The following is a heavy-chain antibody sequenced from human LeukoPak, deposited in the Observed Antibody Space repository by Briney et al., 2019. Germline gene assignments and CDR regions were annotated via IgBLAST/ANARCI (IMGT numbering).Heavy chain of an antibody. V-gene: IGHV1-46*01. CDR1: EYTFTSYY. CDR3: ARVAPRYSSSWKIFDY. D-gene: IGHD6-13*01. CDR2: INPSGGST. Sequence: ASVKVSCKASEYTFTSYYMHWVRQAPGQGLEWMGIINPSGGSTSYAQKFQGRVTMTRDMSTSTVYMELSSLRSEDTAVYYCARVAPRYSSSWKIFDYWGQGTLVTVSS. J-gene: IGHJ4*02.